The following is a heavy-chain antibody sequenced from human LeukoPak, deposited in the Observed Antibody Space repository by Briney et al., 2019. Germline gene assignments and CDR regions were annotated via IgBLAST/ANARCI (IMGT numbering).Heavy chain of an antibody. Sequence: GRSLRLSCAASGFTFSSYGMHWVRQAPGKGLEWVAVISYDGSNKYYADSVKGRLTISRDNSKNTLYLQMNSLRAEDTAVYYCAKDQLGVGDYWGQGTLVTVSP. V-gene: IGHV3-30*18. CDR2: ISYDGSNK. D-gene: IGHD3-3*01. CDR3: AKDQLGVGDY. CDR1: GFTFSSYG. J-gene: IGHJ4*02.